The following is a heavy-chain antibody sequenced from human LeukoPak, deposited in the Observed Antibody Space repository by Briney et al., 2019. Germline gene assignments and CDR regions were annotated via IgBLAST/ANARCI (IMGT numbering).Heavy chain of an antibody. V-gene: IGHV3-66*01. CDR3: ARDGWLVRGDY. D-gene: IGHD6-19*01. J-gene: IGHJ4*02. Sequence: GGSLRLSCAASGFTDSSNYMSWVRQAPGKGLEWVSVIYSGGSTYYADSVKGRFTISRDNAKNSLYLQMNSLRAEDTAVYYCARDGWLVRGDYWGQGTLVTVSS. CDR2: IYSGGST. CDR1: GFTDSSNY.